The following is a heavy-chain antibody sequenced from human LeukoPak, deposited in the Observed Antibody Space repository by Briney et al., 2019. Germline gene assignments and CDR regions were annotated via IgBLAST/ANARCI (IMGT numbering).Heavy chain of an antibody. J-gene: IGHJ4*02. V-gene: IGHV3-33*06. CDR3: AKSRASGYYGGDCFDY. Sequence: GGSLRLSCAASGFTFSSYGMHWVRQAPGKGLEWVAVIWYDGSNKYYADSVKGRFTISRDNSKNTLYLQMNSLRAEDTAVYYCAKSRASGYYGGDCFDYWGQGTLVTVSS. CDR2: IWYDGSNK. CDR1: GFTFSSYG. D-gene: IGHD3-3*01.